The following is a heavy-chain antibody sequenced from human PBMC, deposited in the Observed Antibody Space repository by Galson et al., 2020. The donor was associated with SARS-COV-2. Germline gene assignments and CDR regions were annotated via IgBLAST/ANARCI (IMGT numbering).Heavy chain of an antibody. D-gene: IGHD2-2*01. J-gene: IGHJ4*02. V-gene: IGHV3-53*04. CDR3: ARFLPLADYFDF. CDR1: GFTVSRNY. Sequence: QLGESLKTSCAASGFTVSRNYMSWVRKAPGQGLEWVSIIYSGGSTYYADSVKGRFTISRHNSKNTLYLQMNSLRAEDTAVYYCARFLPLADYFDFWGQGTLVTVSS. CDR2: IYSGGST.